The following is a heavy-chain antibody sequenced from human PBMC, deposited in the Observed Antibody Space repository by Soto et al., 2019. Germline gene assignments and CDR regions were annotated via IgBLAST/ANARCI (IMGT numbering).Heavy chain of an antibody. CDR3: ARPPGYISDWHYFDL. Sequence: ASVKVSCKASGFTFTSPAVHWVRQAPGQGFEWMGRISPKSGGTNYAQKFQGRVSMTWDTSLKTAYMELSSLISEDTAVYYCARPPGYISDWHYFDLWGQGTLVTVSS. V-gene: IGHV1-2*02. CDR1: GFTFTSPA. CDR2: ISPKSGGT. D-gene: IGHD2-21*02. J-gene: IGHJ4*02.